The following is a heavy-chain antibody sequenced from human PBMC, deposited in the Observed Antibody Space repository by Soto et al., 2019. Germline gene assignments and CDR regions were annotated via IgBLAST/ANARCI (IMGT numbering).Heavy chain of an antibody. J-gene: IGHJ3*02. V-gene: IGHV5-10-1*01. CDR2: IDPSDSYT. D-gene: IGHD6-13*01. CDR3: ARGEYSSRGRVAFDI. CDR1: GYRFPSYW. Sequence: PGESLKISCKGSGYRFPSYWISWVRQMPGKGLEWMGRIDPSDSYTNYSPTFQGHVTISADKSISTAYLQWSSLKASDIAMYYCARGEYSSRGRVAFDIWGQGTMVTVSS.